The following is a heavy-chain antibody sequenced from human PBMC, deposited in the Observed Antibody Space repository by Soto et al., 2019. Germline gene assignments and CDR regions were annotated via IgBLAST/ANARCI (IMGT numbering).Heavy chain of an antibody. Sequence: SETLSLTCTVSGGSISSYYWSWIRQPPGKGLEWIGYICDSGSTNYNPSLKSRVTISVDTSKNQFSLKLSSVTAADTAVYYCARLLRQQLVLDYWGQGTLVTVSS. CDR1: GGSISSYY. CDR3: ARLLRQQLVLDY. J-gene: IGHJ4*02. D-gene: IGHD6-13*01. CDR2: ICDSGST. V-gene: IGHV4-59*08.